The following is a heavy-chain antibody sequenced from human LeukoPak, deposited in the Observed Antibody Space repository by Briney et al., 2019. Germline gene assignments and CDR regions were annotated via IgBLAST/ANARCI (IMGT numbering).Heavy chain of an antibody. J-gene: IGHJ4*02. V-gene: IGHV4-34*01. CDR1: GETFSDYY. D-gene: IGHD2-15*01. CDR2: INHSGST. CDR3: ARCLQWPLRRCFDY. Sequence: SETLSLICAVYGETFSDYYWTWIRQPPGKGLEWIGGINHSGSTDYNPSLKSRVTISVDTSKNQFSLRLSSVTAADTAVYYCARCLQWPLRRCFDYWGQGTLVTVSS.